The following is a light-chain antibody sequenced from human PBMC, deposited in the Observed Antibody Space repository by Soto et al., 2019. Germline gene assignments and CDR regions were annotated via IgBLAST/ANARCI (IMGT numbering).Light chain of an antibody. J-gene: IGKJ4*01. Sequence: IQMTQSPSSLFASVGDRVTITCQATQDINIYLNWYQQKPGKAPNLLIYDASNLEIGVPSRFSGSGSGTHFTFTISSLQTEDIGTYYCQQYDILPITFGRGTKVDIK. CDR3: QQYDILPIT. V-gene: IGKV1-33*01. CDR2: DAS. CDR1: QDINIY.